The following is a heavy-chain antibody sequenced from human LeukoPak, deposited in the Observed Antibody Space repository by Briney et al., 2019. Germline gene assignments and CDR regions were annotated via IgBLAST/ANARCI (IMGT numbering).Heavy chain of an antibody. V-gene: IGHV3-11*01. CDR1: GFTFSDYY. CDR2: ISSSGSTI. Sequence: GGSLRLSCAASGFTFSDYYMSWIRQAPGKGLEWVSYISSSGSTIYYADSVKGRFTISRDNAKNSLYLQMNSLRAEDTAVYYCPRGLTYYYDSSAGYWVQGTLVTVSS. D-gene: IGHD3-22*01. CDR3: PRGLTYYYDSSAGY. J-gene: IGHJ4*02.